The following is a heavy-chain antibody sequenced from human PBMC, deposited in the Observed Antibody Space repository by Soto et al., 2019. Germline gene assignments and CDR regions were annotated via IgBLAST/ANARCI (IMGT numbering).Heavy chain of an antibody. V-gene: IGHV3-23*01. CDR2: MNGGGGST. J-gene: IGHJ4*02. D-gene: IGHD3-3*01. CDR1: GFTFGSYA. CDR3: AKKSEISVPRYYFDL. Sequence: GVSLRLSCAASGFTFGSYAMSWVRQAPGKGLEWVSSMNGGGGSTYYAESVQGRFTISRDNSKNTLYLQMNSLRAEDTAVYYCAKKSEISVPRYYFDLWGQGTLVTVSS.